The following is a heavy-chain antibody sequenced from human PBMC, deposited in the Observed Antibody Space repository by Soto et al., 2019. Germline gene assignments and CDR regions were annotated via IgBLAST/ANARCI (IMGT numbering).Heavy chain of an antibody. J-gene: IGHJ6*02. Sequence: SETLSLTCTVSGGSISSGGYYWSWIRQHPGKGLEWIGYIYYSGSTYYNPSLKSRVTISVDTSKNQFSLKLSSVTAADTAVYYCARSQKGLKYYDYVWGSYRYPLGMDVCGQGTTVTVPS. D-gene: IGHD3-16*02. V-gene: IGHV4-31*03. CDR2: IYYSGST. CDR1: GGSISSGGYY. CDR3: ARSQKGLKYYDYVWGSYRYPLGMDV.